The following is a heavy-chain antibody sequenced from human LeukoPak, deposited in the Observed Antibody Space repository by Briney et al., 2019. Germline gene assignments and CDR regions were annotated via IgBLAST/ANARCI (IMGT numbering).Heavy chain of an antibody. CDR3: ARSEGTVTTH. J-gene: IGHJ4*02. Sequence: SETLSLTCTVSGGSLSGHYWSWIRQPPGKGLEWIGYIYYSGSTNYNPSLKSRVTISVDTSKNQFSLKLSSVTAADTAVYYCARSEGTVTTHWGQGTLVTVSS. CDR1: GGSLSGHY. CDR2: IYYSGST. D-gene: IGHD4-17*01. V-gene: IGHV4-59*11.